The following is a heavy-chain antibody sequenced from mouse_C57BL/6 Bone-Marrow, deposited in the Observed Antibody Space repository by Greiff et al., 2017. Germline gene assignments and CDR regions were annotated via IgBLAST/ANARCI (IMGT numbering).Heavy chain of an antibody. J-gene: IGHJ2*01. V-gene: IGHV5-6*01. Sequence: EVQRVESGGDLVKPGGSLKLSCAASGFTFSSYGMSWVRQTPDKRLEWVATISSGGSYTYYPDSVKGRFTISRDNAKNTRYLQMSSLKSEDTAMYYCATTVVATNDYWGQGTTLTVSS. CDR1: GFTFSSYG. D-gene: IGHD1-1*01. CDR2: ISSGGSYT. CDR3: ATTVVATNDY.